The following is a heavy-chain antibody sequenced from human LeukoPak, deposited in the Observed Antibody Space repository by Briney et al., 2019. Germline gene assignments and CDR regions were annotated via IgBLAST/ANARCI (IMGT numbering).Heavy chain of an antibody. V-gene: IGHV3-11*01. Sequence: PGRSLRLSCAASGFTFSDYYMSWIRQAPGKGLEWVSYISSSGSTIYYADSVKGRFTISRDNAKNSLYLQMNSLRAEDTAVYYCARTHCSSTSCLYYFDYWGQGTLVTVSS. J-gene: IGHJ4*02. CDR1: GFTFSDYY. CDR3: ARTHCSSTSCLYYFDY. D-gene: IGHD2-2*01. CDR2: ISSSGSTI.